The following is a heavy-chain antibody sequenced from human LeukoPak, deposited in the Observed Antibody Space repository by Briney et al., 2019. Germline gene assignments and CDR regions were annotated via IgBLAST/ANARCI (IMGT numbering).Heavy chain of an antibody. CDR3: ARASSSSWFDP. V-gene: IGHV4-59*06. CDR2: IYYSGST. CDR1: GFTFSSYS. D-gene: IGHD6-6*01. J-gene: IGHJ5*02. Sequence: GSLRLSCAASGFTFSSYSMNWVRQAPGKGLEWIGYIYYSGSTYYNPSLKSRVTISVDTSKNQFSLKLSSVTAADTAVYYCARASSSSWFDPWGQGTLVTVSS.